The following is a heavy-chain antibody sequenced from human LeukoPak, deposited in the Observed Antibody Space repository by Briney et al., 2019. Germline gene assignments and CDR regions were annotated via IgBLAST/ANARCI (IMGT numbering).Heavy chain of an antibody. CDR3: AKEKADTMPVFDY. CDR2: ISSSGSTI. CDR1: GFTFSSYE. Sequence: GGSLRLSCAASGFTFSSYEMNWVRQAPGKGLEWVSYISSSGSTIYYADSVKGRFTISRDNSKNTLYLQMNSLRAEDTAVYYCAKEKADTMPVFDYWGQGTLVTVSS. J-gene: IGHJ4*02. V-gene: IGHV3-48*03. D-gene: IGHD2-15*01.